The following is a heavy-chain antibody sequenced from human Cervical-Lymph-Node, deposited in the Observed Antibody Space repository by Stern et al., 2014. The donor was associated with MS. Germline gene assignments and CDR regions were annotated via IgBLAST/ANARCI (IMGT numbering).Heavy chain of an antibody. D-gene: IGHD3-3*01. V-gene: IGHV1-18*01. CDR2: ISAYNGNT. J-gene: IGHJ4*02. Sequence: VQLVQSGAEVKKPGASVKVSCKASGYTFTSYGISWVRQAPGQGLEWMGWISAYNGNTNCAQKLQGRVTMTTDTSTSTAYMELRSLRSDDTAVYYCARDYYDFWSGSVYYFDYWGQGTLVTVSS. CDR1: GYTFTSYG. CDR3: ARDYYDFWSGSVYYFDY.